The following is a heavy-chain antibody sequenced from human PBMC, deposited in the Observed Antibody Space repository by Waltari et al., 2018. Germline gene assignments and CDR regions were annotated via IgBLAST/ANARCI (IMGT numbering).Heavy chain of an antibody. Sequence: EVPLVQSGAEVKKPGATMKISCKASGYTFTDYYMHWVQQAPGKGLEWMGRVDPEDGETIYAEKFQGRVTITADTSTDTVYMELSSLRSEDTAVYYCAINPDVNNCFDPWGQGTLVTVSS. CDR2: VDPEDGET. J-gene: IGHJ5*02. CDR1: GYTFTDYY. CDR3: AINPDVNNCFDP. D-gene: IGHD2-15*01. V-gene: IGHV1-69-2*01.